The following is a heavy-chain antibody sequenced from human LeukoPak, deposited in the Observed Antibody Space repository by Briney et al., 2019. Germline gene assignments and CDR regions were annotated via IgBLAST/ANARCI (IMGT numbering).Heavy chain of an antibody. D-gene: IGHD7-27*01. J-gene: IGHJ4*02. Sequence: ASVKVSCKTSGYTFTSYDINWVRQATGQGLEWMGWMSPNSGNTGYAQKFQGRVTMTRSTSMSTAYMELSSLKSEDTAVYYCTRGPPNWGYDYWGQGTLVTVSS. CDR3: TRGPPNWGYDY. V-gene: IGHV1-8*01. CDR2: MSPNSGNT. CDR1: GYTFTSYD.